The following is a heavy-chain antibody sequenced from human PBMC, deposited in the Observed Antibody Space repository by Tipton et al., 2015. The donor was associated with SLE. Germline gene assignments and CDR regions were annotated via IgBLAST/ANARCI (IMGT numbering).Heavy chain of an antibody. V-gene: IGHV4-61*09. CDR2: IYTSGST. CDR1: GGSISSGSYY. Sequence: TLSLTCTVSGGSISSGSYYWSWIRQPAGKGLEWIGYIYTSGSTNYNPSLKSRVTISVDTSKNQFSLKLSSVTAAETAVYYCARFPTYDILTRVGGYGAFDIWSQGTMVTVSS. CDR3: ARFPTYDILTRVGGYGAFDI. J-gene: IGHJ3*02. D-gene: IGHD3-9*01.